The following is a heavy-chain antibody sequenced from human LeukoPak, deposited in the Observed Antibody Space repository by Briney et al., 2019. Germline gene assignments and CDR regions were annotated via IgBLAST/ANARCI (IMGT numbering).Heavy chain of an antibody. CDR1: GFTFSTYA. CDR2: ISGT. V-gene: IGHV3-23*01. Sequence: GGSLRLSCAASGFTFSTYAMSWVRQAPGKGLEWVSGISGTYYADSVKGRFTISRDNSKNTLYLQVSSLRAEDTAVYYCAKKSPIFGVVIPLFDYWGQGTLVSVSS. CDR3: AKKSPIFGVVIPLFDY. D-gene: IGHD3-3*01. J-gene: IGHJ4*02.